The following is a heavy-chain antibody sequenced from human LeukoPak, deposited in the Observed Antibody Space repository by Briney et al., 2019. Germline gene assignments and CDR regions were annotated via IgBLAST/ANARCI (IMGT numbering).Heavy chain of an antibody. Sequence: ASVKVSCKASGYTFTSYDINWVRQATGQGLEWMGWMNPNSGNTGYAQKFQGRVTMTRNTSISTAYMELSSLRSEDTAVYYCARVRSGFPSRAEYFQHWGQGTLVTVSS. V-gene: IGHV1-8*01. CDR2: MNPNSGNT. D-gene: IGHD6-19*01. CDR3: ARVRSGFPSRAEYFQH. J-gene: IGHJ1*01. CDR1: GYTFTSYD.